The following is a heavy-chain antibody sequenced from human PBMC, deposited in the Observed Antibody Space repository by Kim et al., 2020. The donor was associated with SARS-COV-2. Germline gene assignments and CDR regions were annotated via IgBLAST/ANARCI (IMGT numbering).Heavy chain of an antibody. D-gene: IGHD6-13*01. J-gene: IGHJ4*02. V-gene: IGHV4-34*01. Sequence: SETLSLTCAVYGGSFSGYYWSWIRQPPGKGLEWIGEINHSGSTNYNPPLKSRVTISVDTSKNGFPLKLSSVTAADTAVYYCARAGYSSSWYYFDYWGQGTLVTVSS. CDR3: ARAGYSSSWYYFDY. CDR2: INHSGST. CDR1: GGSFSGYY.